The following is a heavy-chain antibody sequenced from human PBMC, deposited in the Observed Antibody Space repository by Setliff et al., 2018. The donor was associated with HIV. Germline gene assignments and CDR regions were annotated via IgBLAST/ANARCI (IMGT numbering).Heavy chain of an antibody. J-gene: IGHJ5*01. CDR1: GYTFTDNY. D-gene: IGHD3-22*01. Sequence: ASVKVSCKASGYTFTDNYIHWVRQAPGQGLEWMAWINSASGGTNYAQNFQGRVTVTRDTSINTVYLEVNGLKSEDTAIYYCARHYFDSNSYYRPPFDSWGQGTPVTVSS. V-gene: IGHV1-2*02. CDR3: ARHYFDSNSYYRPPFDS. CDR2: INSASGGT.